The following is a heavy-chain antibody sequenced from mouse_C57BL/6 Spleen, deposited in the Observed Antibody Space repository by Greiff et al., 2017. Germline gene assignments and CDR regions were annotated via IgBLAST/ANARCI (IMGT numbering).Heavy chain of an antibody. Sequence: QVHVKQSGAELAKPGASVKLSCKASGYTFTSYWMYWVKQRPGQGLEWIGYINPSSGYTKYNQKFKDKATLTADESSSTAYMQLSSLTYEDSAVYYCAREGSSSWFAYWGQGTLVTVSA. V-gene: IGHV1-7*01. J-gene: IGHJ3*01. CDR2: INPSSGYT. D-gene: IGHD1-1*01. CDR3: AREGSSSWFAY. CDR1: GYTFTSYW.